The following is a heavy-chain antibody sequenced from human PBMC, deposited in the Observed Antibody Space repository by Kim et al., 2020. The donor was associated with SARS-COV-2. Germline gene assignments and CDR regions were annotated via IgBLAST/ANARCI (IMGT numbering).Heavy chain of an antibody. CDR2: INAGSGNT. CDR1: GYTFSNYA. J-gene: IGHJ4*01. CDR3: ARGGAVLRCLEWLSSYFDY. Sequence: ASVKVSCKASGYTFSNYAMHWVRQAPGQRLEWMGWINAGSGNTEYSQKFQGRLIITRDTSASTAYMELSSLRSEDTAVYNCARGGAVLRCLEWLSSYFDY. V-gene: IGHV1-3*01. D-gene: IGHD3-3*01.